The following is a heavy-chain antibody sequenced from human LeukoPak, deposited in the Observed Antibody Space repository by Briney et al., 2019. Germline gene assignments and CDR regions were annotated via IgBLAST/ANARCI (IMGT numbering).Heavy chain of an antibody. J-gene: IGHJ6*02. D-gene: IGHD3-3*01. CDR2: VSYSGST. V-gene: IGHV4-39*07. CDR1: GGSISSSSYY. CDR3: ARVFDFWSGYPRYYYGMDV. Sequence: SETLSLTCTVSGGSISSSSYYWGWIRQPAGKGLEWIGSVSYSGSTYYNPSLKSRVTISVDTSKNQFSLKLSSVTAADTAVYYCARVFDFWSGYPRYYYGMDVWGQGTTVTVSS.